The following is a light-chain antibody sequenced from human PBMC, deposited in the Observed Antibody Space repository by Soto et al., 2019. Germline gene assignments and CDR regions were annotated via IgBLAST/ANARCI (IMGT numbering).Light chain of an antibody. J-gene: IGLJ2*01. V-gene: IGLV2-8*01. CDR2: DVN. Sequence: QSALTQPPSASGSPGQSVAISCSGTSSDVGGYNYVSWYQQHPGKAPTLMIYDVNKRPSGVPDRFSGSKSGNTASLTVSGLQADDEADYYCISYAGSNKPAFGGGTKVTVL. CDR1: SSDVGGYNY. CDR3: ISYAGSNKPA.